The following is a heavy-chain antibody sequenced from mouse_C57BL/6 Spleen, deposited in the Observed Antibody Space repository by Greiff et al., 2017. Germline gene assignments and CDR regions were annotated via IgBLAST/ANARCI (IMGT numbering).Heavy chain of an antibody. V-gene: IGHV5-17*01. CDR1: GFTFSDYG. Sequence: EVKLMESGGGLVKPGGSLTLSCAASGFTFSDYGMHWVRQAPEKGLEWVAYISSGSSTIYYADTVKGRFTISRDNAKNTLFLQMTSLRSEDTAMYYCAREGYYYGSSPWFAYWGQGTLVTVSA. CDR2: ISSGSSTI. D-gene: IGHD1-1*01. CDR3: AREGYYYGSSPWFAY. J-gene: IGHJ3*01.